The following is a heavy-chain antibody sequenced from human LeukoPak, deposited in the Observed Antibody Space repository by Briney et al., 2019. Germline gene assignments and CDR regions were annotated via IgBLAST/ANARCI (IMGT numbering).Heavy chain of an antibody. D-gene: IGHD6-13*01. CDR3: AREEVAAAGRYYYYGMDV. CDR1: GYTFTGYY. CDR2: INPNSGGT. Sequence: ASVMVSCMASGYTFTGYYMHWVRQAPGQGLEWMGWINPNSGGTNYAQKFQGRVTMTRDTSISTAYMELSRLRSDDTAVYYCAREEVAAAGRYYYYGMDVWGQGTTVTVSS. J-gene: IGHJ6*02. V-gene: IGHV1-2*02.